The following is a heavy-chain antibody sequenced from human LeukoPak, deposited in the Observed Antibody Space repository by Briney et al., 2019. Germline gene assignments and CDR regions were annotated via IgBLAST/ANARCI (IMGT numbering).Heavy chain of an antibody. J-gene: IGHJ5*02. CDR1: GYSSTNYG. CDR2: IHIYRGNT. V-gene: IGHV1-18*01. D-gene: IGHD6-13*01. Sequence: ASVTVSCKASGYSSTNYGISWVRQAPGQGLEWMGWIHIYRGNTNYAQKFQGRVTMTTDTSTSTVYMEVRGLRSDDTAMYYCARDVGITVADSFDPWGQGTLVTVSS. CDR3: ARDVGITVADSFDP.